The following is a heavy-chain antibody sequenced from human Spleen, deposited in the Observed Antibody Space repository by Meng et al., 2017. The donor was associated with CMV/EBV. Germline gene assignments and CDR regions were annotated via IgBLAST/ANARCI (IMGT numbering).Heavy chain of an antibody. CDR2: IRYDGSNK. CDR1: TFSSYG. D-gene: IGHD2-2*01. CDR3: AKDMEDIVVVPAAYNWFDP. V-gene: IGHV3-30*02. J-gene: IGHJ5*02. Sequence: TFSSYGMHWVRQAPGKGLEWVALIRYDGSNKYYAESVKGRFTISRDNFKNTLYLQMNSLRVEDTAVYHCAKDMEDIVVVPAAYNWFDPWGQGTLVTVSS.